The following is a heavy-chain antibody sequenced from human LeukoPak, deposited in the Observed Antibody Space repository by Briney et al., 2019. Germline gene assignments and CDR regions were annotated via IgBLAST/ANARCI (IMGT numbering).Heavy chain of an antibody. CDR3: ARGTYYYDSSGYYSFDY. V-gene: IGHV1-18*01. D-gene: IGHD3-22*01. CDR2: ISAYNGNT. Sequence: ASVKVSCKASGYTFTSYGISWVRQAPGQGLEWMGWISAYNGNTNYAQKLQGRVTMTPDPSTSTAYMELRSLRSDDTAVYYCARGTYYYDSSGYYSFDYWGQGTLVTVSS. CDR1: GYTFTSYG. J-gene: IGHJ4*02.